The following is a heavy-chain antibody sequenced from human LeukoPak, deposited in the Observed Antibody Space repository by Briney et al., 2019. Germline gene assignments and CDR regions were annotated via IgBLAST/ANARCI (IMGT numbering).Heavy chain of an antibody. J-gene: IGHJ3*02. CDR1: GGTFSSYA. V-gene: IGHV1-69*01. CDR2: IIPIFGTA. Sequence: SVKVSCKASGGTFSSYAISWVRQAPGQGLEWMGGIIPIFGTANYAQKFQGRVTITADESTSTAYMELSSMRSEDTAVYYCARGGPSILVVVAAQYDAFDIWGQGTMVTVSS. CDR3: ARGGPSILVVVAAQYDAFDI. D-gene: IGHD2-15*01.